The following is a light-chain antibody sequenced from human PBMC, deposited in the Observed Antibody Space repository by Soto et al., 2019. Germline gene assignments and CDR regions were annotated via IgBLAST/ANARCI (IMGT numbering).Light chain of an antibody. J-gene: IGLJ1*01. CDR2: EVS. Sequence: QSALTQPASVSGSPGQSITISCTGTSSDVGAYNHVAWYQQHPGKAPKFMIYEVSNRPSGVSNRFSGSKSGNTASLTISGLQAEDEADYYCISYTVSSTSYVFGTGTKLTVL. CDR1: SSDVGAYNH. V-gene: IGLV2-14*01. CDR3: ISYTVSSTSYV.